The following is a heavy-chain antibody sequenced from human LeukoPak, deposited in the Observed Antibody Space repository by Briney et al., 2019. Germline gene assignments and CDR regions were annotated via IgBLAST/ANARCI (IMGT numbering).Heavy chain of an antibody. D-gene: IGHD3-10*01. Sequence: SETLSLTCTVSHGSINSYYWSWIRQSPGKGLEWIGYVYYSGSTNYNPSLKSRVTILVDTSKNQFSLNLSSVTAADTAVYYCARRGGSGRSFDYWGQGTLVTVSS. J-gene: IGHJ4*02. CDR2: VYYSGST. CDR3: ARRGGSGRSFDY. V-gene: IGHV4-59*01. CDR1: HGSINSYY.